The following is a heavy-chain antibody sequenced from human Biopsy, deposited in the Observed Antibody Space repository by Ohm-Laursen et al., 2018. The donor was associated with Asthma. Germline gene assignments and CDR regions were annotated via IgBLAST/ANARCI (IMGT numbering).Heavy chain of an antibody. CDR1: RFTYE. D-gene: IGHD3-10*01. V-gene: IGHV3-30*03. CDR3: ARDVVWFREVGGMDV. J-gene: IGHJ6*02. Sequence: SLRLSCSASRFTYEMHWVRQAPGKGLEWVAVISYDGSTKYSADSVKGRFIVSRDISKNILSLQMNSLRPEDTAVYYCARDVVWFREVGGMDVWGQGTTVAVSS. CDR2: ISYDGSTK.